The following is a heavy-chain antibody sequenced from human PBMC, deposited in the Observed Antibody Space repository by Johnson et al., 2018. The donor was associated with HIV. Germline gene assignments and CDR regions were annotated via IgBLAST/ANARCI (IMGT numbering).Heavy chain of an antibody. J-gene: IGHJ3*02. CDR2: INWNGGST. CDR3: ATDIVVVLAVTGTGAAFDI. D-gene: IGHD2-15*01. Sequence: EVRLVESGGGLIQPGGSLRLSCAASGFTVSSNYMSWVRQAPGKGLEWVSGINWNGGSTAYADSVKGRFTISRDNSKNTLCLQMNSLRAEDTAVYYCATDIVVVLAVTGTGAAFDIWGQGTMVTVSS. CDR1: GFTVSSNY. V-gene: IGHV3-66*02.